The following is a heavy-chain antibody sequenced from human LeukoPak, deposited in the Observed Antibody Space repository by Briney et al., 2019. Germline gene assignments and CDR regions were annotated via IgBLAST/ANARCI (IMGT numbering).Heavy chain of an antibody. V-gene: IGHV5-51*01. CDR2: ISPADSDT. CDR3: ARQGGAIPNYYSYYMDV. CDR1: GYTFSNYW. D-gene: IGHD3-16*01. J-gene: IGHJ6*03. Sequence: GESLKISCKGSGYTFSNYWIGWVRQMPGKGLEWMGIISPADSDTTYSPSFQGQVTISADKSISTAYLQWSSLKASDTAIYYCARQGGAIPNYYSYYMDVWGKGSTPTVSS.